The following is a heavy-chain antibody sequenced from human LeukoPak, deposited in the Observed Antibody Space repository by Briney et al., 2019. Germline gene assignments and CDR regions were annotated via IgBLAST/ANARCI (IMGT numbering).Heavy chain of an antibody. Sequence: SETLSLTCSVSGESIRSNYWSWIRQPPGKGLEWIGYIFYSGRTNYNPSLESRVTISMDTSKNQFSLKLSSVTAADTAVYYCARHTAGGSYTLRYWGRGTLVTVSS. CDR1: GESIRSNY. J-gene: IGHJ4*02. V-gene: IGHV4-59*08. D-gene: IGHD3-16*01. CDR3: ARHTAGGSYTLRY. CDR2: IFYSGRT.